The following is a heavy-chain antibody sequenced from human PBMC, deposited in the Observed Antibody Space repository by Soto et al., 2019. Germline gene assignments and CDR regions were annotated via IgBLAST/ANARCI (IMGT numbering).Heavy chain of an antibody. D-gene: IGHD6-19*01. CDR3: AKDKYLYSSGWENYFDY. J-gene: IGHJ4*02. CDR1: GFTFSSYA. CDR2: ISGSGGST. V-gene: IGHV3-23*01. Sequence: GGSLRLSCAASGFTFSSYAMSWVRQAPGKGLEWVSAISGSGGSTYYADSVKGRFTISRDNSKNTLYLQMNSLRAEDTAVYYCAKDKYLYSSGWENYFDYWGQGTLVTVSS.